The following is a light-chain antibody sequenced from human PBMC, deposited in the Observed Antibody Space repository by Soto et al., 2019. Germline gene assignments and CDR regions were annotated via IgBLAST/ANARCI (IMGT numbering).Light chain of an antibody. J-gene: IGKJ1*01. V-gene: IGKV1-27*01. CDR2: AAS. CDR3: RKYNDAPRT. Sequence: DIQMTQSPSSLSASVGDRVTITCQASQGISNYLAWYQQKRGKVPKLLIYAASTLQSGVPSRFSGSGSGTDFTLSISSLQHEDVATYYCRKYNDAPRTFGQGTKGEIK. CDR1: QGISNY.